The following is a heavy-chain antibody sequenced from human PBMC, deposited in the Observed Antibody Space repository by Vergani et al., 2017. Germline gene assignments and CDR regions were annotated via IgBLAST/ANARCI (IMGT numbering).Heavy chain of an antibody. Sequence: QLQLQVSGPGLVKPSETLSLTCTVSGGSITYGAFYWGWIRQSPGKGLEWIGSIYYSENKFYNPSLESRVTLSIDTPKNQFSLKLKSVTAADTAVYYCARCFRDEGMIYGGTVENWFDPWGQGTLVTVSS. V-gene: IGHV4-39*01. CDR3: ARCFRDEGMIYGGTVENWFDP. CDR1: GGSITYGAFY. CDR2: IYYSENK. J-gene: IGHJ5*02. D-gene: IGHD3-22*01.